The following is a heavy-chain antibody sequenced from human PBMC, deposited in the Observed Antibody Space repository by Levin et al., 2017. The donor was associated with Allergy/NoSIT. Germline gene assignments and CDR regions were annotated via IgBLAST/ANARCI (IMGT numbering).Heavy chain of an antibody. Sequence: SQTLSLTCAVYGGSFSGYYWSWIRQPPGKGLEWIGEINHSRSTNYNPSLKSRVTISVDKTKNQLSLKLSSVTAADTAVYYCARGGARPRVVVVAGTPYYYYYGMDVWGQGTTVTVSS. CDR3: ARGGARPRVVVVAGTPYYYYYGMDV. CDR2: INHSRST. V-gene: IGHV4-34*01. J-gene: IGHJ6*02. D-gene: IGHD2-15*01. CDR1: GGSFSGYY.